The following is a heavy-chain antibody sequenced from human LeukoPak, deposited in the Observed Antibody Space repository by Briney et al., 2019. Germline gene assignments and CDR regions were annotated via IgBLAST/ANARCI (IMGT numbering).Heavy chain of an antibody. J-gene: IGHJ4*02. D-gene: IGHD6-19*01. Sequence: GGSLRLSCAASGFTFSSYGMHWVRQAPGKGLEWVAVISYDGSNKYYADSVKGRFTISRDNSKNTLYLQMNSLRAEDTAVYYRAKISSGPTGYWGQGTLVTVSS. V-gene: IGHV3-30*18. CDR1: GFTFSSYG. CDR3: AKISSGPTGY. CDR2: ISYDGSNK.